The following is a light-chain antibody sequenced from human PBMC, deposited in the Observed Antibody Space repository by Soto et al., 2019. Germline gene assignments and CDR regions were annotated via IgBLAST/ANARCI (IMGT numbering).Light chain of an antibody. J-gene: IGKJ2*01. Sequence: DIQMTQSPSSLSASVGDRVAITCRASENISKVLNWYQQRPGQAPKLLISGGSTLQSGVPSRFSGSGSGTAFSLTISCLQPEDFATYYCQQSYSTPLYTFGQGTKLDI. V-gene: IGKV1-39*01. CDR3: QQSYSTPLYT. CDR2: GGS. CDR1: ENISKV.